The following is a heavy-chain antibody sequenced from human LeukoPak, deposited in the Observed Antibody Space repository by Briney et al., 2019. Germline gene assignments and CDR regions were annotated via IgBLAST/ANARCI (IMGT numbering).Heavy chain of an antibody. CDR1: GFTFSSYG. D-gene: IGHD1-26*01. J-gene: IGHJ6*03. V-gene: IGHV3-33*06. CDR2: IWYDGSNK. CDR3: AKEAAWDPFYYYYMDV. Sequence: GGSLRLSCAASGFTFSSYGMHWVRQAPGKGLEWVAVIWYDGSNKYYADSVKGRFTISRDNSKNTLYLQMNSLRAEDTAVYYCAKEAAWDPFYYYYMDVWGKGTTVTVSS.